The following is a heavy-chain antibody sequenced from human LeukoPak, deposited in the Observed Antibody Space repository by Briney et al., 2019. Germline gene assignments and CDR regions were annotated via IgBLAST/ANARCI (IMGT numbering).Heavy chain of an antibody. CDR1: GFSFSNYG. CDR2: ISATGRST. V-gene: IGHV3-23*01. J-gene: IGHJ4*02. D-gene: IGHD3-22*01. CDR3: ARDQPPYYYDSSGYYLTN. Sequence: TGGSLRLSCAASGFSFSNYGMSWVRQAPGKGLEWISAISATGRSTYYADSVKGRLTISRDNFRNTLYLQMSSLRAEDTAVYYCARDQPPYYYDSSGYYLTNWGQGTLVTVSS.